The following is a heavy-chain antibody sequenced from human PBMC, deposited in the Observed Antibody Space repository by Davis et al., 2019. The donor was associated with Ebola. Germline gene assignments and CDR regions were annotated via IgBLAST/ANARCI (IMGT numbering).Heavy chain of an antibody. V-gene: IGHV3-23*01. CDR2: ISGSGGST. D-gene: IGHD1-1*01. Sequence: GGSLRLSCAASGFTFSSYAMSWVRQAPGKGLEWVSDISGSGGSTYYADSVKGRFTISRDNSKNSLYLQMNSLRDEDTAVYYCARGSENWNYVDYWGQGTLVTVSS. J-gene: IGHJ4*02. CDR1: GFTFSSYA. CDR3: ARGSENWNYVDY.